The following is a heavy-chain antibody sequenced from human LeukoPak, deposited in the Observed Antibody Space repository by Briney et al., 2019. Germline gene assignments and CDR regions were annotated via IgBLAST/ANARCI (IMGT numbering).Heavy chain of an antibody. J-gene: IGHJ4*02. CDR2: ISSSSSTI. CDR3: ARDGYCSGSSCYSTTDY. V-gene: IGHV3-48*04. D-gene: IGHD2-15*01. Sequence: GGSLRLSCAASGFAFSSYSMNWVRQVPRKGLEWVSYISSSSSTIYYADSVKGRFTISRDNAKHSLYLQMNSLRAEDTAVYYCARDGYCSGSSCYSTTDYWGQGTLVTVSS. CDR1: GFAFSSYS.